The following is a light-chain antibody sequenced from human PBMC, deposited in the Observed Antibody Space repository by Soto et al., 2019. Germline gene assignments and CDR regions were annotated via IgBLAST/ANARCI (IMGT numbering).Light chain of an antibody. CDR1: QSVSGTY. CDR3: QQYGGSMT. CDR2: GAS. Sequence: DIVLTQSPGTLSLSPGESATLFCSASQSVSGTYLAWYQQKPGQAPRLLIYGASSRATGVPDRFSGSGSGTEFRLTISRVEPEDFALYYCQQYGGSMTFGQGTRLEIE. V-gene: IGKV3-20*01. J-gene: IGKJ5*01.